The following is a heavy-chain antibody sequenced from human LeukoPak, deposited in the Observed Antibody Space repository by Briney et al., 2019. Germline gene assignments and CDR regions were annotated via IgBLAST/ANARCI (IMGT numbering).Heavy chain of an antibody. Sequence: PGGSLRLSCAASGFTFSSYGMHWVRQAPGKGLMYVSEINNDGNRIRYVDSVKGRFTISRDGAKNTLFLQMNSLRDDDTAMYYCARGGLPGGFDYWGQGILVTVSS. J-gene: IGHJ4*02. V-gene: IGHV3-74*01. D-gene: IGHD7-27*01. CDR1: GFTFSSYG. CDR2: INNDGNRI. CDR3: ARGGLPGGFDY.